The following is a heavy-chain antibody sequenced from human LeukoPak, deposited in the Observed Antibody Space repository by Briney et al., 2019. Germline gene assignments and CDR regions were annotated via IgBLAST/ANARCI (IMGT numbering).Heavy chain of an antibody. CDR2: ISSGSKYI. V-gene: IGHV3-21*01. D-gene: IGHD5-18*01. CDR3: ARALSYSYGSMDF. Sequence: GGSLRFSCAASGFSFSSYSMNWARKAPGKGLEGVSSISSGSKYIHNADSLKGRFTISRDNAKNSLYLQMNSLRAEDTAVYYCARALSYSYGSMDFWGQRTLVIVSS. CDR1: GFSFSSYS. J-gene: IGHJ4*02.